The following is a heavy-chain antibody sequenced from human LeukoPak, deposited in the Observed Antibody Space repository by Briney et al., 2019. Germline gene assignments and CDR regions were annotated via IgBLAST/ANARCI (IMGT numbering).Heavy chain of an antibody. Sequence: SETLSLTCTVSGGSISSYYWSWIRQPPGKGLEWIGYIYYSGSTNYNPSLKSRVTISVDTSKNQFSLKLSSVTAADTAVYYCARTSVGATGHFDYWGQGTLVTVSS. J-gene: IGHJ4*02. CDR3: ARTSVGATGHFDY. V-gene: IGHV4-59*12. CDR1: GGSISSYY. CDR2: IYYSGST. D-gene: IGHD1-26*01.